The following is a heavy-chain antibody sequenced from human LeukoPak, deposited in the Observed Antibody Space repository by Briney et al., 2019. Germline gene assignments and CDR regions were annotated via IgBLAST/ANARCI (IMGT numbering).Heavy chain of an antibody. Sequence: QAGGSLRLSCAGSGITFSTYWTHWVRQAPGKGLVWVSRINSEGSTISYADSVKGRFTISRDNAKNTLFLQMNSLRAEDTAVYYCARISSDSISYYDHWGQGTLVTVSS. CDR3: ARISSDSISYYDH. CDR1: GITFSTYW. J-gene: IGHJ4*02. D-gene: IGHD3-22*01. CDR2: INSEGSTI. V-gene: IGHV3-74*01.